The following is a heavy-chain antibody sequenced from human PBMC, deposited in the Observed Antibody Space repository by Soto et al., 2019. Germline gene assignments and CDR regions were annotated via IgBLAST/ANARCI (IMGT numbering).Heavy chain of an antibody. CDR3: ALQLVSYYFDY. J-gene: IGHJ4*02. CDR1: GFTFSSYW. CDR2: IKQDGSEK. Sequence: GGSLRLSCAASGFTFSSYWMSWVRQAPGKGLEWVANIKQDGSEKYYVDSVKGRFTISRDNAKNSLYLQMNSLRAEDTAVYYCALQLVSYYFDYWGQGTLVTVSS. V-gene: IGHV3-7*01. D-gene: IGHD6-6*01.